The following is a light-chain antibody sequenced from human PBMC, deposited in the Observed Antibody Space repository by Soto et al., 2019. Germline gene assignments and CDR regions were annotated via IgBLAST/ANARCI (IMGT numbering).Light chain of an antibody. Sequence: QSVLTQPPSLSVAPGQRVTISCTGSSSNIGAGYDVHWYQQLPGTAPKLLIYNNDNRPSGVPGRFSGSKSGTSASLAITGLQAEDEADYYCQSYDVSLTASVFGGGTKLTVL. CDR1: SSNIGAGYD. J-gene: IGLJ3*02. V-gene: IGLV1-40*01. CDR2: NND. CDR3: QSYDVSLTASV.